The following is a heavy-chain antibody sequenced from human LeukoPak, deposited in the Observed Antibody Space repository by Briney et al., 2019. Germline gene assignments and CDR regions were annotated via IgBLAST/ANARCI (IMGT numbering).Heavy chain of an antibody. J-gene: IGHJ4*02. CDR2: ISSSGSTI. V-gene: IGHV3-11*04. Sequence: GGSLRLSCAAPGFTFSDYYMSWIRQAPGKGLEWVSYISSSGSTIYYADSVKGRFTISRDNAKNSLYLQMNSLRAEDTAVYYCARDARYFDWLLSRYFDYWGQGTLVTVSS. CDR1: GFTFSDYY. CDR3: ARDARYFDWLLSRYFDY. D-gene: IGHD3-9*01.